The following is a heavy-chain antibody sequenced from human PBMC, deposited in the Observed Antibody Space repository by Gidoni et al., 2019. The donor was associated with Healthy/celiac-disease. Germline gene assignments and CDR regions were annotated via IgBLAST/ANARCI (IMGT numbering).Heavy chain of an antibody. Sequence: EVQLVESGGGLVQPGRSLRLSCAASGFTFADYAMHWVRQAPGKGLEWVSGISWNSGSIGYADSVKGRFTISRDNAKNSLYLQMNSLRAEDTALYYCAKQDGDYGYYYGMDVWGQGTTVTVSS. J-gene: IGHJ6*02. CDR2: ISWNSGSI. CDR1: GFTFADYA. CDR3: AKQDGDYGYYYGMDV. V-gene: IGHV3-9*01. D-gene: IGHD4-17*01.